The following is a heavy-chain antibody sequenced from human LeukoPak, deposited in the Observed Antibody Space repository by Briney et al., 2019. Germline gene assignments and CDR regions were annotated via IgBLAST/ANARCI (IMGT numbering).Heavy chain of an antibody. D-gene: IGHD1-14*01. J-gene: IGHJ6*03. Sequence: SETLSLTCAVYGGSFSGYYWSWIRQPPGKGLEWIGEINHSGSTNYNPSLKSRVTISVDTSKNQFSLKLSSVTAADTAVYYCAREIRPGNYYYYMDVWGKGTTVTISS. V-gene: IGHV4-34*01. CDR2: INHSGST. CDR3: AREIRPGNYYYYMDV. CDR1: GGSFSGYY.